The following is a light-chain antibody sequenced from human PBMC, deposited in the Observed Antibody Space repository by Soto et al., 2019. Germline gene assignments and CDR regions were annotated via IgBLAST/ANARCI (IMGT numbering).Light chain of an antibody. V-gene: IGLV1-44*01. CDR2: STY. CDR1: NSNIGRNT. Sequence: QAVLTQPPSASGTPGQTVSISCSGSNSNIGRNTVNWFQQVPGTAPKLLIFSTYQRPSGVPDRFSGSKSCTSVSLAISGLQSEDDADYYCASWDGSLNGWLFGRGTKLTVL. J-gene: IGLJ2*01. CDR3: ASWDGSLNGWL.